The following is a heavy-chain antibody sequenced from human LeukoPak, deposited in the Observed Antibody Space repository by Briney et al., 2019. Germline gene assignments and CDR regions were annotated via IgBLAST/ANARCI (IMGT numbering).Heavy chain of an antibody. D-gene: IGHD3-9*01. J-gene: IGHJ4*02. CDR2: VKYDGSTT. CDR1: GFTFSAYR. Sequence: PGGSLRLSCAPSGFTFSAYRMHWVRQAPGTGLVWVSRVKYDGSTTTYAGSVKGRFTISRDNAKNILYLQMNSRRVEDTAVYYCARDLDWLLFDYWGRGTLVTVSS. CDR3: ARDLDWLLFDY. V-gene: IGHV3-74*01.